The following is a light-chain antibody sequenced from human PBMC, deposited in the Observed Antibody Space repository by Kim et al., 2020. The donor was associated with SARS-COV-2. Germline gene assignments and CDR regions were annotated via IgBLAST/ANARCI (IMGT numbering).Light chain of an antibody. Sequence: QRVTISCTGSSYNIGAGYMVHWYQELPGAAPKLLIYESNKRPSGVPDRFSGSKSGTSASLAITVLQAEDEADYYCQSDDTSLGGYVFGTGTKVTVL. J-gene: IGLJ1*01. CDR3: QSDDTSLGGYV. CDR2: ESN. CDR1: SYNIGAGYM. V-gene: IGLV1-40*01.